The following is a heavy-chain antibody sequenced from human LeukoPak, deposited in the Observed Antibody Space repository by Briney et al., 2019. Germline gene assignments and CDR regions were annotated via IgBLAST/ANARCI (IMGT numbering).Heavy chain of an antibody. J-gene: IGHJ4*02. CDR2: ISSSGSTI. Sequence: GGSLRLSCAVSGFIFSSYEMNWVRQAPGEGLEWVSYISSSGSTIYYADSVRGRFTISRDNAKNSLYLQMNSLRTEDTAVYYCARGVPGDYWGQGTLVTVSS. CDR1: GFIFSSYE. V-gene: IGHV3-48*03. D-gene: IGHD1-1*01. CDR3: ARGVPGDY.